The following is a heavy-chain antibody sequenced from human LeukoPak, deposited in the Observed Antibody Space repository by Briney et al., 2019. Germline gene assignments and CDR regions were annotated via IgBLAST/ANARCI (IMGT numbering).Heavy chain of an antibody. CDR1: GGSIRNYY. D-gene: IGHD4-11*01. CDR3: ARIDYPQPSHWFDP. Sequence: KTSETLSLTCTVSGGSIRNYYWSWIRQPPGKGLEWSGCIYYSGRTSYNPSLKSRITISLDTSKNQFSLKLISVTAADTAVYYCARIDYPQPSHWFDPWGQGTLVTVSS. V-gene: IGHV4-59*01. J-gene: IGHJ5*02. CDR2: IYYSGRT.